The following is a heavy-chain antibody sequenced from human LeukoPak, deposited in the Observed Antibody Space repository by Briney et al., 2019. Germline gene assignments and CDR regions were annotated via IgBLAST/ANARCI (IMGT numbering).Heavy chain of an antibody. J-gene: IGHJ4*02. Sequence: PSETLSLTCTVSGGSISSSSYYWSWIRQPPGKGLEWIGYIYYSGSTNYNPSLKSRVTISVDTSKNQFSLKLSSVTAADTAVYYCARAGLAVAGLADYWGQGTLVTVSS. CDR3: ARAGLAVAGLADY. V-gene: IGHV4-61*01. CDR1: GGSISSSSYY. D-gene: IGHD6-19*01. CDR2: IYYSGST.